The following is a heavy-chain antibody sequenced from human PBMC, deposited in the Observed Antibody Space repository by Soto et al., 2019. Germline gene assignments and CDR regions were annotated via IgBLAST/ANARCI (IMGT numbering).Heavy chain of an antibody. Sequence: EVQLEESGGGLVQPGGSLRLSCAASGFVVSSSYMSWARQAPGKGLEWVSVIYSGGSTYYADSLKGRFIISRDISKNTLYLQLNSLRAEDTAVYYCARDGGNSDIGTPWYYYMEVWGKGTTVTVSS. CDR3: ARDGGNSDIGTPWYYYMEV. V-gene: IGHV3-66*01. CDR1: GFVVSSSY. CDR2: IYSGGST. J-gene: IGHJ6*03. D-gene: IGHD2-15*01.